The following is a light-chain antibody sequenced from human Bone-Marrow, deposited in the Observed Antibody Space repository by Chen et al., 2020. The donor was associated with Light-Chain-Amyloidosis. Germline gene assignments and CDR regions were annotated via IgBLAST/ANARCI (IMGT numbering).Light chain of an antibody. CDR3: QVWDRSSDRPV. CDR2: DDS. V-gene: IGLV3-21*02. J-gene: IGLJ3*02. CDR1: NIGSTS. Sequence: SYLMTQPSSVSVAAGQTATIACGGNNIGSTSVHWYQQTPGQAPLLVVYDDSDRPSGIPERLSGSKSGHTATLTNSRVEAGDEADYYCQVWDRSSDRPVFGGGTKLTVL.